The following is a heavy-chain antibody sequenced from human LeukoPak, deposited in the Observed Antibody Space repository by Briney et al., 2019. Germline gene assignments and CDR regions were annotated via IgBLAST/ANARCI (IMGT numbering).Heavy chain of an antibody. CDR1: GGSFSGYY. D-gene: IGHD3-10*01. Sequence: PSETLSLTCAVYGGSFSGYYWSWIRQPPGKGLEWIGEINHSGSTNYNPSLKSRVTISVDTSKNQFSLKLSSVTAADTAVYYCARRRGMVRGVSNWFDPWGQGTLVTVSS. J-gene: IGHJ5*02. CDR2: INHSGST. CDR3: ARRRGMVRGVSNWFDP. V-gene: IGHV4-34*01.